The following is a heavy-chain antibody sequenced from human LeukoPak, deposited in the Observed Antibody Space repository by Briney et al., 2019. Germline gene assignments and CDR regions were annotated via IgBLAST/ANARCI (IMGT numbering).Heavy chain of an antibody. CDR2: FYLEDGEK. V-gene: IGHV1-24*01. Sequence: ASVTVSCKVSGYTLTELSMHWVRQPPAKGLAWVGGFYLEDGEKYLAHKFQGRVSMTEDRSTDTAYMELSSLRSEDARVSYCATARYYYGSVKLYYFDYWGQGTLVTVSS. D-gene: IGHD3-10*01. J-gene: IGHJ4*02. CDR3: ATARYYYGSVKLYYFDY. CDR1: GYTLTELS.